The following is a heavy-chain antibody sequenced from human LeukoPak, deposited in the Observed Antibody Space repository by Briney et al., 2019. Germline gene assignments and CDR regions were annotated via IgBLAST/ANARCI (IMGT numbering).Heavy chain of an antibody. CDR3: ARDRAAGTTRGLGTINWFDP. Sequence: SETLSLTCTVSGGSISSYYWSWIRQPAGKGLEWIARIYTSGSTNYNPSLKRRVTMSVDTSKNQFSLKLSSVTAADTAVYYCARDRAAGTTRGLGTINWFDPWGQGTLVTVSS. V-gene: IGHV4-4*07. D-gene: IGHD6-13*01. CDR1: GGSISSYY. J-gene: IGHJ5*02. CDR2: IYTSGST.